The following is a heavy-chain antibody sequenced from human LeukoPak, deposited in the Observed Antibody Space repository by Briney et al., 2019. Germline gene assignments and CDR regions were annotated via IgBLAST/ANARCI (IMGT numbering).Heavy chain of an antibody. CDR2: IKQDGSEK. Sequence: GGSLRPSCAASGFTFSSYWMSWVRQAPGKGLEWVASIKQDGSEKYYVDSVKGRFTISRDNAKNSLYLQMNILRAEDTALYYCARAPGEGWFDPWGQGTLVAVSS. CDR3: ARAPGEGWFDP. V-gene: IGHV3-7*01. J-gene: IGHJ5*02. CDR1: GFTFSSYW. D-gene: IGHD4-17*01.